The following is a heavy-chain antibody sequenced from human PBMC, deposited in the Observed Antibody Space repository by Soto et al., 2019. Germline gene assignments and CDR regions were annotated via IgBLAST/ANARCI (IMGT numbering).Heavy chain of an antibody. D-gene: IGHD6-13*01. Sequence: EVQLLESGGGLVQPGGSLRLSCAASGFTFSSYAMSWVRQAPGKGLEWVSVISGSGDSTNYADSVRGRFTISRGNAKNTIYIQMNSMRAEETAVYYCTNDRDGAAAGPTKFYGMDVWGQGTTVTVSS. J-gene: IGHJ6*02. CDR3: TNDRDGAAAGPTKFYGMDV. V-gene: IGHV3-23*01. CDR1: GFTFSSYA. CDR2: ISGSGDST.